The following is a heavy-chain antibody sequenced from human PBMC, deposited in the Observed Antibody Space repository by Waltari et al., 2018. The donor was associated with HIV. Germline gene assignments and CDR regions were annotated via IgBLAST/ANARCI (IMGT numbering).Heavy chain of an antibody. J-gene: IGHJ4*02. V-gene: IGHV3-15*01. D-gene: IGHD3-22*01. Sequence: EVQLVESGGGLVKPGGSLRLSCAASGVSFSDVWLNWVRQAPGQGLEWVGQNKSKTEGWTTDYAAPVKGRFTISRDDSKNMLFLEMNSLNTDDTASYYCTVGKSSGYYWGQGTLVTVSS. CDR3: TVGKSSGYY. CDR1: GVSFSDVW. CDR2: NKSKTEGWTT.